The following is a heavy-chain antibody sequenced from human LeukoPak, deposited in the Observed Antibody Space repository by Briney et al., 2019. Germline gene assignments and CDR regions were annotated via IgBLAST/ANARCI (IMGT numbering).Heavy chain of an antibody. CDR3: ARDPISSSSSMHFDY. CDR2: ISYDGSNK. V-gene: IGHV3-30*04. J-gene: IGHJ4*02. CDR1: GFTFSSYA. D-gene: IGHD6-6*01. Sequence: PGGSLRLSCAASGFTFSSYAMHWVRQAPGKGLEWVAVISYDGSNKYYADSVKGRFTISRDNSKNTLYLQMNSLRAEDTAVYYCARDPISSSSSMHFDYWGQGTLVTVSS.